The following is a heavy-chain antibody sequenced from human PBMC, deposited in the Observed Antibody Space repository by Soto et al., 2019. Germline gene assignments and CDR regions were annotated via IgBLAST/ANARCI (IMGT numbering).Heavy chain of an antibody. Sequence: EILSLTCSLSGGAIGGYYWSWIRQPPGKALEWIGYVSYSGSTDYHPSLKSRVSISIDTSKNQFSLKMISVTAADTAVYYCARHGSDSGWFCFDPWGQGALVTVAS. J-gene: IGHJ5*02. CDR2: VSYSGST. V-gene: IGHV4-59*08. CDR3: ARHGSDSGWFCFDP. CDR1: GGAIGGYY. D-gene: IGHD6-19*01.